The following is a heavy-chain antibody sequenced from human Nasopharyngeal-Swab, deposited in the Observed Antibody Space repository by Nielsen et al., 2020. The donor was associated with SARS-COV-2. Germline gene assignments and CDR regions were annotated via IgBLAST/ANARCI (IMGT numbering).Heavy chain of an antibody. J-gene: IGHJ6*02. CDR1: GYSFTRYY. CDR2: INPNSGGT. Sequence: ASVKVSCKDSGYSFTRYYMHWVRQAPGQGLEGMGWINPNSGGTNYAQWFQCWVTMTRDTSISTAYMELSRLRSDDTAVYYCARERRIVATILSDYYSGMDVWGQGTTVTVSS. CDR3: ARERRIVATILSDYYSGMDV. D-gene: IGHD5-12*01. V-gene: IGHV1-2*04.